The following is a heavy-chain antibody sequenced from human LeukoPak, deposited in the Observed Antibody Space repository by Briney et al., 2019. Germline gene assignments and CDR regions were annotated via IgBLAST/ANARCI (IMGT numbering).Heavy chain of an antibody. J-gene: IGHJ4*02. CDR3: ARGPPHGDYYIVFDF. CDR2: INPSGGST. CDR1: GYTFTSYY. Sequence: ASVTVSCKASGYTFTSYYMHWVRQAPGLGLDWRGMINPSGGSTNYAQNFQGTVTMTRDTSTSTVYMELSSLRSEDTVVYYCARGPPHGDYYIVFDFWGQGTLVTVSS. D-gene: IGHD4-17*01. V-gene: IGHV1-46*01.